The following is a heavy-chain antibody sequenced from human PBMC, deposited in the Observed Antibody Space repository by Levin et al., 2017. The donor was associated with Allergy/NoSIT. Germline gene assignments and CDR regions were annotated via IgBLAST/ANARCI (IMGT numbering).Heavy chain of an antibody. Sequence: PGGSLRLSCSASGFTFSNYAMHWVRQAPGKGLEYVSSLTSNGGNTYYADSVKGRFTISRDNSKNTLYLQMSSLRTEDTAVYYCARLWGYIYGPQDFDYWGQGTLVTVSS. J-gene: IGHJ4*02. CDR2: LTSNGGNT. CDR1: GFTFSNYA. V-gene: IGHV3-64D*06. D-gene: IGHD5-18*01. CDR3: ARLWGYIYGPQDFDY.